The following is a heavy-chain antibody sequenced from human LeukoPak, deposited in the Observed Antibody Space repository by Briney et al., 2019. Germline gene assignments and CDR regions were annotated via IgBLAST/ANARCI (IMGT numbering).Heavy chain of an antibody. J-gene: IGHJ3*02. CDR1: GFTFSSYA. CDR2: VGIVGDT. CDR3: AREGRGSSADAFDI. D-gene: IGHD3-16*01. V-gene: IGHV3-13*01. Sequence: PGGSLRLSCAASGFTFSSYAMSWVRKAQGKGLEGVSAVGIVGDTFYTGSVKGRFTTSRENAENSLFLQMNSLRAGDTAVYYCAREGRGSSADAFDIWGQGTMVTVSS.